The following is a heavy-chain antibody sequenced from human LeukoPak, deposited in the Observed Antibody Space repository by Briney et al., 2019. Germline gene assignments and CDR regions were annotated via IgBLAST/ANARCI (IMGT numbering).Heavy chain of an antibody. V-gene: IGHV1-69*04. CDR2: IIPILGIA. Sequence: GASVKVSCKASGGTFSSYAISWVRQAPGQGLEWMGRIIPILGIANYAQKFQGRVTITADKSTSTAYMELRSLRSDDTAVYYCARDLGGGYYGSGSYDAFDIWGQGTMVTVSS. CDR1: GGTFSSYA. CDR3: ARDLGGGYYGSGSYDAFDI. J-gene: IGHJ3*02. D-gene: IGHD3-10*01.